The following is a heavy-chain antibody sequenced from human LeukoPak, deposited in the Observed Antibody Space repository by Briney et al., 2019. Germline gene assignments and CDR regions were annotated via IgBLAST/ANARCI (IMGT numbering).Heavy chain of an antibody. Sequence: GGSLRLSCAASGFTFSTYGMSWVRQAPGKGLEWVSGISGSGGSRFYTDSVKGRFTISRDNSKNTLYLQMNSLRAEDTAVYYCARRDIVVVVSASDYWGQGTLVTVSS. J-gene: IGHJ4*02. CDR3: ARRDIVVVVSASDY. V-gene: IGHV3-23*01. D-gene: IGHD2-15*01. CDR2: ISGSGGSR. CDR1: GFTFSTYG.